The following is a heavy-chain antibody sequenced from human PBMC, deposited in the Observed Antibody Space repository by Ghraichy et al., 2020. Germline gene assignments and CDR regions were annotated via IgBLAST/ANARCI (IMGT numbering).Heavy chain of an antibody. CDR1: GASFSGYY. J-gene: IGHJ4*02. CDR3: ARGLGSGSYYVY. V-gene: IGHV4-34*01. Sequence: SETLSLTCGVYGASFSGYYWSWIRQPPGKGLEWIGEMNRGGSTDHNPSLKSRVTISVDTSKNQFSLKLSSVTAADTAVYYCARGLGSGSYYVYWGQGTLVTVSS. D-gene: IGHD1-26*01. CDR2: MNRGGST.